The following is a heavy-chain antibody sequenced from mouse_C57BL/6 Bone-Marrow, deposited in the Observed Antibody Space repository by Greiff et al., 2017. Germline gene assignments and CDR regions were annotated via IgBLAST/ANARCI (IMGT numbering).Heavy chain of an antibody. CDR2: IHPNSGST. V-gene: IGHV1-64*01. CDR1: GYTFTSYW. Sequence: QVHVKQPGAELVKPGASVKLSCKASGYTFTSYWMHWVKQRPGQGLEWIGMIHPNSGSTNYNEKFKSKATLTVDKSSSTAYMQLSSLTSEDSAVYYFARYGNFYFDYWGQGTTLTVSS. CDR3: ARYGNFYFDY. D-gene: IGHD2-1*01. J-gene: IGHJ2*01.